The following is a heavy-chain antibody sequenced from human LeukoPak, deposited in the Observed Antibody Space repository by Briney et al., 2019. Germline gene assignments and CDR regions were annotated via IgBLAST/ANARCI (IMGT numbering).Heavy chain of an antibody. V-gene: IGHV3-66*01. Sequence: GGPLRLSCAASGFTFSSYSMTWVRQPPGKGLEWVSVIYSSGTTYYADSVKGRFTIARDNSKSTAYLQMNSLRVDDTAVYYCARFMGASGFDFWGQGSRVIVSS. CDR3: ARFMGASGFDF. J-gene: IGHJ4*02. CDR2: IYSSGTT. CDR1: GFTFSSYS. D-gene: IGHD1-26*01.